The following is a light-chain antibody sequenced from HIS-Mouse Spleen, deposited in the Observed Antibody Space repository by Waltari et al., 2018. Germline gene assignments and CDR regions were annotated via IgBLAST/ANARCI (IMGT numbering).Light chain of an antibody. J-gene: IGLJ2*01. CDR2: QDS. CDR3: QAWDSSTANVV. V-gene: IGLV3-1*01. CDR1: KLGDKY. Sequence: SYELTQPPSVSVSPGQTASITCSGDKLGDKYACWYQQKPGQSPVLVIYQDSKRPSGIQERFSGANAGNTATLTISGTQAMDEADYYCQAWDSSTANVVFGGGTKLTVL.